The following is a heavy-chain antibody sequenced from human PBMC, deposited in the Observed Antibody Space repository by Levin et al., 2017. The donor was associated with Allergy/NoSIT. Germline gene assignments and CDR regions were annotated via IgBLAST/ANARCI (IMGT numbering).Heavy chain of an antibody. V-gene: IGHV4-34*01. CDR1: GGSFSGYY. CDR3: ARGAGTLDY. J-gene: IGHJ4*02. CDR2: INHSGST. Sequence: SCAVYGGSFSGYYWSWIRQPPGKGLEWIGEINHSGSTNYNPSLKSRVTISVDTSKNQFSLKLSSVTAADTAVYYCARGAGTLDYWGQGTLVTVSS.